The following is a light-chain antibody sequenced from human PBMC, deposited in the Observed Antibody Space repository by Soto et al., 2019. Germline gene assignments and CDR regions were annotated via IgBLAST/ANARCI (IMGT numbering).Light chain of an antibody. CDR2: GAS. V-gene: IGKV3-20*01. J-gene: IGKJ1*01. Sequence: EIVLTQSPGTLSLSPGERATLSCKTSQSVSSIYLAWYQQRPGRAPRLLIYGASSRATGTPDRFSGSGSGTDFTLTISRLEPEDSALYYCQQYAGSPPWTFGQGTKVDIK. CDR3: QQYAGSPPWT. CDR1: QSVSSIY.